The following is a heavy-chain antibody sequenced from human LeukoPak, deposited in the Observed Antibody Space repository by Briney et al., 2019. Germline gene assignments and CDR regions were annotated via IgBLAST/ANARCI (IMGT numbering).Heavy chain of an antibody. V-gene: IGHV1-69*05. D-gene: IGHD3-22*01. Sequence: SVKVSCKASGGTFSSYAISWVRQAPGQGLEWMGGIIPIFGTANYAQKFQGRVTITTDESTSTAFMELSSLRSEDTAVYYCARVETVVVMGDGYFDYWGQGTLVTVSS. CDR2: IIPIFGTA. J-gene: IGHJ4*02. CDR1: GGTFSSYA. CDR3: ARVETVVVMGDGYFDY.